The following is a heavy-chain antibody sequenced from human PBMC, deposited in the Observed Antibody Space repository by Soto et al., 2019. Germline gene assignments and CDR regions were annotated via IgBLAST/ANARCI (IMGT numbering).Heavy chain of an antibody. J-gene: IGHJ6*02. V-gene: IGHV3-33*01. Sequence: GGSLRLSCAASGFTFSSYGMHWVRQAPGKGLEWVAVIWYDGSNKYYADSVKGRFTISRDNSKNTLYLQMNSLRAEDTAVYYCAREYTIFGVVTFYYYYGMDVWGQGTTVTVSS. CDR2: IWYDGSNK. D-gene: IGHD3-3*01. CDR3: AREYTIFGVVTFYYYYGMDV. CDR1: GFTFSSYG.